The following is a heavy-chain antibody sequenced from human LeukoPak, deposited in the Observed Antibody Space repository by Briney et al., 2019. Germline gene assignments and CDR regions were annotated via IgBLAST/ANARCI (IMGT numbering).Heavy chain of an antibody. CDR2: ISAYNGNT. CDR3: ARDDWELATIDY. V-gene: IGHV1-18*01. J-gene: IGHJ4*02. D-gene: IGHD3-10*01. CDR1: GYTFISNG. Sequence: VASVKVSCKASGYTFISNGISWVRQAPGQGLEWMGWISAYNGNTNYAQKFQGRVTMTTDTSTSTAYMELRGLRSDDTAVYYCARDDWELATIDYWGQGTLVTVSS.